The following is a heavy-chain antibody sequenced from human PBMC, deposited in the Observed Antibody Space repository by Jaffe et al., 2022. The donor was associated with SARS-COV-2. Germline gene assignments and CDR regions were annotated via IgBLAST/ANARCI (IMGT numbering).Heavy chain of an antibody. CDR1: GFSLSNARMG. CDR3: VRAYYDFWSGYVFDY. D-gene: IGHD3-3*01. J-gene: IGHJ4*02. Sequence: QVTLKESGPVLVKPTETLTLTCTVSGFSLSNARMGVSWIRQPPGKALEWLAHIFSNDEKSYSTSLKSRLTISKDTSKSQVVLTMTNMDPVDTATYYCVRAYYDFWSGYVFDYWGQGTLVTVSS. V-gene: IGHV2-26*01. CDR2: IFSNDEK.